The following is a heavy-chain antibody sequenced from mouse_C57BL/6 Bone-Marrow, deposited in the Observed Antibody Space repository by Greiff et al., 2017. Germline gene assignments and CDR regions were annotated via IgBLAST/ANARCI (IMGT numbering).Heavy chain of an antibody. CDR2: IYPRSGNT. Sequence: VQLQQSGAELARPGASVKLSCKASGYTFTSSGISWVKQRTGQGLEWIGEIYPRSGNTYYNEKFKGKATLTADKSSSTAYMELRSLTSEDSAVYFCARGWDWFAYWGQGTLVTVSA. D-gene: IGHD4-1*01. CDR3: ARGWDWFAY. J-gene: IGHJ3*01. V-gene: IGHV1-81*01. CDR1: GYTFTSSG.